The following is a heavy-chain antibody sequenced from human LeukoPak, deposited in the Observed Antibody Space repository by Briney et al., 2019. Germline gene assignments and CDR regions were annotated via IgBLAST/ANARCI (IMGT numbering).Heavy chain of an antibody. V-gene: IGHV3-7*01. Sequence: GGSLRLSCAASGFTFSSYWMSWVRQAPGKGLEWVANIKQDGSEKYYVDSVKGRFTISRDNAKNSLYLQMNSLRAEDTAVYYCARGRVRGVTSYYFDYWGQGTLVTVSS. D-gene: IGHD3-10*01. CDR3: ARGRVRGVTSYYFDY. CDR2: IKQDGSEK. CDR1: GFTFSSYW. J-gene: IGHJ4*02.